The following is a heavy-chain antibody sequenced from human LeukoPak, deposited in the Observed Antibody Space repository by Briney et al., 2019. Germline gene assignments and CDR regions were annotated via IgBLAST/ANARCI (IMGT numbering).Heavy chain of an antibody. V-gene: IGHV3-23*01. D-gene: IGHD2-8*01. Sequence: GGSLRLSCAASGFTFSSYAMSWVRQAPGKGLEWVSAISGSGGSTYYADSVKGRFTISRDNSKNTLYLQMNSLRAEDTAVYYCARDLSIGVWYDGNFDYWGQGTLVTVSS. CDR3: ARDLSIGVWYDGNFDY. CDR1: GFTFSSYA. J-gene: IGHJ4*02. CDR2: ISGSGGST.